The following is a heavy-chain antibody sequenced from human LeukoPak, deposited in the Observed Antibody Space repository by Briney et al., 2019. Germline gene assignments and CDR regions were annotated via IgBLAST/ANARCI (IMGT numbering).Heavy chain of an antibody. CDR3: ARDRRTYYYGSGSQDY. V-gene: IGHV1-18*01. J-gene: IGHJ4*02. D-gene: IGHD3-10*01. CDR2: ISAYNGNT. Sequence: ASVKVSCKASGGTFSSYAISWVRQAPGQGLEWMGWISAYNGNTNYAQKLQGRVTMTTDTSTSTAYMELRSLGSDDTAVYYCARDRRTYYYGSGSQDYWGQGTLVTVSS. CDR1: GGTFSSYA.